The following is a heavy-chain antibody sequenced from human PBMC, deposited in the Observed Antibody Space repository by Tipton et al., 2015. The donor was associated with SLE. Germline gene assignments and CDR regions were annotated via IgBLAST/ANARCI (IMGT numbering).Heavy chain of an antibody. J-gene: IGHJ4*02. Sequence: GLVKPSETLSLTCTVSGDSISRYYWSWIRQPPGKGLEWIGYIFSSGSTNYNPSLKSRVTMSIDTSKNQFSLRLSSVTAADTAVYYCARDSPGMAAADWGQGALVTVSS. D-gene: IGHD6-13*01. CDR1: GDSISRYY. CDR3: ARDSPGMAAAD. CDR2: IFSSGST. V-gene: IGHV4-59*01.